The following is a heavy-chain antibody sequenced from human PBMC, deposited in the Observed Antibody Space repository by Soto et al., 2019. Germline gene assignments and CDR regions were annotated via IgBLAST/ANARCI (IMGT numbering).Heavy chain of an antibody. Sequence: QLQLQESGPGLVKPSETLSLTCTVSGGSISSSSYYWGWIRQPPGKGLEWIGSIYYSGSTYYNPSLKSRVTISVDTSKNQFSLKLSSVTAADTAVYYCATIAAGYYDYYMDVLGKGTTVTVSS. V-gene: IGHV4-39*01. CDR2: IYYSGST. CDR1: GGSISSSSYY. D-gene: IGHD6-13*01. J-gene: IGHJ6*03. CDR3: ATIAAGYYDYYMDV.